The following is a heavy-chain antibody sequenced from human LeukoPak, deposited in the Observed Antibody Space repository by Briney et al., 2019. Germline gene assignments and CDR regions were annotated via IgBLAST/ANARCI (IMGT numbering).Heavy chain of an antibody. CDR2: IYPGDSDT. J-gene: IGHJ5*02. Sequence: GESLKISCKGSGYSFTSYWIGWVRQMPGKGLEWMGIIYPGDSDTRYSPSFQGQVTISADKSISTAYLQWSSLKASDTAMYYCARCLRGYRSSWYWFDPWGQGTLVTVSS. D-gene: IGHD6-13*01. CDR3: ARCLRGYRSSWYWFDP. V-gene: IGHV5-51*01. CDR1: GYSFTSYW.